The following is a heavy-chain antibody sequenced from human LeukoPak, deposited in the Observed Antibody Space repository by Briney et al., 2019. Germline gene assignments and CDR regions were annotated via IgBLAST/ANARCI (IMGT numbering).Heavy chain of an antibody. Sequence: GGSLRLSCTASGFTFGVYAMSWVRQAPGKGLEWVGFIRSKAYGGTTEYAASVKGRFTISRGDSKSIAYLQMNSLKTEDTAVYYCTRSKAYYYDSSGYSGYWGQGTLVTVSS. V-gene: IGHV3-49*04. CDR3: TRSKAYYYDSSGYSGY. CDR1: GFTFGVYA. J-gene: IGHJ4*02. D-gene: IGHD3-22*01. CDR2: IRSKAYGGTT.